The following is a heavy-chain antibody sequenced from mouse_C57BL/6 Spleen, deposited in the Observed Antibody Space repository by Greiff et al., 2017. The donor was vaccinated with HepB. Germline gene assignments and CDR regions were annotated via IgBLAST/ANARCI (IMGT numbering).Heavy chain of an antibody. V-gene: IGHV1-55*01. D-gene: IGHD1-1*01. Sequence: QVQLQQPGAELVKPGASVKMSCKASGYTFTSYWITWVKQRPGQGLEWIGDIYPGSGSTNYNEKFKSKATLTVDTSSSTAYMQLSSLTSEDSAVYYCAREDYYYGSSDDCDYWGQGTTLTVSS. CDR2: IYPGSGST. CDR1: GYTFTSYW. J-gene: IGHJ2*01. CDR3: AREDYYYGSSDDCDY.